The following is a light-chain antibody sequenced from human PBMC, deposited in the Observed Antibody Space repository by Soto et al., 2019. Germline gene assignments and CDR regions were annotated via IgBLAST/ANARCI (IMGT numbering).Light chain of an antibody. CDR3: QQYDSRSLT. CDR2: DAS. CDR1: QSGGTW. J-gene: IGKJ4*01. V-gene: IGKV1-5*01. Sequence: DIQLTQSPSTLSASVGDRVTITCRASQSGGTWLAWYQQKPGKAPKLLMYDASSLERGVTSTFSGSGSGTEFTLTILSLQPDDFATYYCQQYDSRSLTFGGGTKVEI.